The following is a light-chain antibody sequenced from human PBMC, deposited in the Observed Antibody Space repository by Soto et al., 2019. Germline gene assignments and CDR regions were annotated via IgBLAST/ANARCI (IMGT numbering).Light chain of an antibody. J-gene: IGLJ3*02. V-gene: IGLV8-61*01. CDR3: VLYLGGGIWV. CDR2: STN. CDR1: SGSVSTSYY. Sequence: QTVVTQEPSFSVSPGGTVTLTCGLNSGSVSTSYYPNWCQQTPGQAPRTLIYSTNIRSSGVPDRFSGSILGNKAALTITGGQADDESTYYCVLYLGGGIWVFGGGTKVTVL.